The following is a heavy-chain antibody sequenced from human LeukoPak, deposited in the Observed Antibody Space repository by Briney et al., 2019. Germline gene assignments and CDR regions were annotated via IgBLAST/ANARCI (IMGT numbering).Heavy chain of an antibody. Sequence: GESLKISCQGSGYSFTSYWIGWVRQMPGKGLEWMGIIYPGDSDTRYSPSFQGQVTISADKSISTAYLQWSSLKASDTAMYYCARHSPQYYDSSGYCDWGQGTLVTVSS. J-gene: IGHJ4*02. CDR2: IYPGDSDT. V-gene: IGHV5-51*01. CDR1: GYSFTSYW. D-gene: IGHD3-22*01. CDR3: ARHSPQYYDSSGYCD.